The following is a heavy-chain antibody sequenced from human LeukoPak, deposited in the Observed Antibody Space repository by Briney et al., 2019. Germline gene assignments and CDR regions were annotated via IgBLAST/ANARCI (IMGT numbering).Heavy chain of an antibody. D-gene: IGHD5-12*01. V-gene: IGHV3-48*03. CDR2: ISSSGSTT. CDR1: GFTFSSYE. Sequence: PGGSLRLSCAASGFTFSSYEMNWVCQAPGKGLEWVSYISSSGSTTYYADSVKGRFTISRDNAKNSLYLQMNSLRAEDTAVYYCTRILATPDYWGQGTLVTVSS. J-gene: IGHJ4*02. CDR3: TRILATPDY.